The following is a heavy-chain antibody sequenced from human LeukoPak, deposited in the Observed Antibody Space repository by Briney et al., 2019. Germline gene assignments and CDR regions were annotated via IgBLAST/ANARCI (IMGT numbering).Heavy chain of an antibody. CDR1: GYTFTGYY. V-gene: IGHV1-2*02. CDR2: INPNSGGT. CDR3: ARDPYCSGGSCYPFPDY. J-gene: IGHJ4*02. Sequence: ASVKVSCKASGYTFTGYYMHWVRQAPGQGLEWMGWINPNSGGTNYAQKFQGRVTMTRDTSISTAYMELSRLRSDDTAVYYCARDPYCSGGSCYPFPDYWGQGTLVTVSS. D-gene: IGHD2-15*01.